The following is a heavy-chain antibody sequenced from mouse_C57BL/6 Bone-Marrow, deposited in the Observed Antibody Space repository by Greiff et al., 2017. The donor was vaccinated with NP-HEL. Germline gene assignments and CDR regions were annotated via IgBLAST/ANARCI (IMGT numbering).Heavy chain of an antibody. CDR2: INSDGGST. J-gene: IGHJ4*01. V-gene: IGHV5-2*01. CDR3: ARQLRLHYYYAMDY. D-gene: IGHD3-2*02. Sequence: EVKLMESGGGLVQPGESLKLSCESNEYEFPSHDMSWVRKTPEKRLELVAAINSDGGSTYYPDTMERRFIISRDNTKKTLYLQMSSLRSEYTALYYCARQLRLHYYYAMDYWGQGTSVTVSS. CDR1: EYEFPSHD.